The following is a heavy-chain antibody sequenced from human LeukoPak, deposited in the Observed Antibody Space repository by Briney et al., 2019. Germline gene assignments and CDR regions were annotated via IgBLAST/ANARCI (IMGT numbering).Heavy chain of an antibody. D-gene: IGHD3-3*01. Sequence: QPSETLSLTCTVSGVSISSYYWNWIRQPPGKGLEWIGYIYYSGSTNYNPSLKSRITMSVDTSKNQFSLKLSSVTAADTAVYYCQSRFLEWLLDYWGQGTLVTVSS. CDR1: GVSISSYY. J-gene: IGHJ4*02. CDR2: IYYSGST. V-gene: IGHV4-59*08. CDR3: QSRFLEWLLDY.